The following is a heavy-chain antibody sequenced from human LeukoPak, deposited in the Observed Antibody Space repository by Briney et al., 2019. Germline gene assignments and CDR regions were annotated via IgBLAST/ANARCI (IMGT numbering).Heavy chain of an antibody. CDR2: INPNSGGT. CDR1: GYTFTGYF. V-gene: IGHV1-2*02. Sequence: ASVKVSCKASGYTFTGYFIHWVRQAPGQGLEWMGWINPNSGGTNYAQKFQGRVTMTRDTSISTAYMELSRLRSDDTAVYYCARATTSGWYVDLDYWGQGTLVTVSS. CDR3: ARATTSGWYVDLDY. J-gene: IGHJ4*02. D-gene: IGHD6-19*01.